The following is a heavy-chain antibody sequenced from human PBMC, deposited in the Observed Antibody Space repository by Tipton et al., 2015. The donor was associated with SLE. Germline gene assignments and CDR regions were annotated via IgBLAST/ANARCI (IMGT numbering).Heavy chain of an antibody. CDR1: GGPIGPYY. V-gene: IGHV4-59*08. CDR3: ARVEGATKWRIPVAHFDH. Sequence: TLSLTCTVSGGPIGPYYWNWIRKSPGKPLEWIGYMHYGGTSSGRTNYNPSLKSRVTISADTSKNQFSLNLNSVTAADTAVYFCARVEGATKWRIPVAHFDHWGPGILVTVSS. D-gene: IGHD6-19*01. CDR2: MHYGGTSSGRT. J-gene: IGHJ4*02.